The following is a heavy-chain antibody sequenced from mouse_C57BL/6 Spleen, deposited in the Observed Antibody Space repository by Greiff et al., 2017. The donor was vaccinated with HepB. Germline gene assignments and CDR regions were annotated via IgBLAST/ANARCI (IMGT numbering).Heavy chain of an antibody. V-gene: IGHV1-80*01. CDR1: GYAFSSYW. CDR2: IYPGDGDT. Sequence: QVQLKESGAELVKPGASVKISCKASGYAFSSYWMNWVKQRPGKGLEWIGQIYPGDGDTNYNGKFKGKATLTADKSSSTAYMQLSSLTSEDSAVYFCARDYSNYAMDYWGQGTSVTVSS. D-gene: IGHD2-5*01. J-gene: IGHJ4*01. CDR3: ARDYSNYAMDY.